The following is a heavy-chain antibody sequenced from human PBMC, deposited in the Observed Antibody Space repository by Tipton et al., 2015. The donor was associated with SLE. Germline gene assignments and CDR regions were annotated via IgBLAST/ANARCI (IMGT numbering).Heavy chain of an antibody. J-gene: IGHJ1*01. D-gene: IGHD3-22*01. CDR1: GFTFSDYY. CDR3: ARGRYDSSGYLPGYLQH. CDR2: ISSSGSII. Sequence: QLVQAGGGLVKPGGSLRLSCAASGFTFSDYYMSWIRQAPGKGLEWVSYISSSGSIIYYADSVKGRFIISRDNAKNSLYLQMNSLRAEDTAVYYCARGRYDSSGYLPGYLQHWGQGTLVTVSS. V-gene: IGHV3-11*01.